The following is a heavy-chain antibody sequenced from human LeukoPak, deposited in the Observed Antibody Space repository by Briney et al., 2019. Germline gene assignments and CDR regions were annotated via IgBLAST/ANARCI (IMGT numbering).Heavy chain of an antibody. CDR2: INPNSGGT. D-gene: IGHD3-16*01. CDR1: GYTFTGYY. Sequence: ASVKVSGTASGYTFTGYYMHWVRQAPGQGLEWMGWINPNSGGTNYAQKFQGRVTMTRDTSISTAYMEPSRLRSDDTAVYYCASGGAYRSNWFDPWGQGTLVTVSS. CDR3: ASGGAYRSNWFDP. V-gene: IGHV1-2*02. J-gene: IGHJ5*02.